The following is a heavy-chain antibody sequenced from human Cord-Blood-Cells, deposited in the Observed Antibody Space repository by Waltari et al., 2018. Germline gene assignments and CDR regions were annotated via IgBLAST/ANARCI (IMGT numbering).Heavy chain of an antibody. CDR3: ARDGRSGYDY. CDR1: GFTFSSYG. D-gene: IGHD3-22*01. J-gene: IGHJ4*02. CDR2: IWYDGSNK. Sequence: QVQLVESGGGVVKPGRSLRLSCAASGFTFSSYGMPWVRQAPGKGLEWVAVIWYDGSNKYYADSVKGRFNISRDNSKNTLYLQMNSLRAEDTAVYYCARDGRSGYDYWGQGTLVTVSS. V-gene: IGHV3-33*01.